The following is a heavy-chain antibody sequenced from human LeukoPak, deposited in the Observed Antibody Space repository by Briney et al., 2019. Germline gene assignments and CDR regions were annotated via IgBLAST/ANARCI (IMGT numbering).Heavy chain of an antibody. Sequence: GGSLRLSCAASGFSVGGYWMHWVRHGPGMGLVWVPRINSDGSSISYADSVKGRFSISRDNAKNTLYLQMNSLRAEDTAVYYCTRGASGYGNFDYWGQGTLVTVSS. CDR3: TRGASGYGNFDY. D-gene: IGHD5-12*01. J-gene: IGHJ4*02. CDR2: INSDGSSI. CDR1: GFSVGGYW. V-gene: IGHV3-74*01.